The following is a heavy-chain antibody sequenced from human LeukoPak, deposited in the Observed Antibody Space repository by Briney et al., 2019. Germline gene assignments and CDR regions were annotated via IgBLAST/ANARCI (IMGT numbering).Heavy chain of an antibody. CDR3: ANDINPYQLHAVDY. Sequence: GGSLRLSCAASGFTFDDYAMHWVRQAPGKGLEWVSGITWNSGTIAYADSVKGRFTISRDNAKNSLYLQMNSLRAEDTALYYCANDINPYQLHAVDYWGQGTLVTVSS. CDR1: GFTFDDYA. J-gene: IGHJ4*02. CDR2: ITWNSGTI. D-gene: IGHD2-2*01. V-gene: IGHV3-9*01.